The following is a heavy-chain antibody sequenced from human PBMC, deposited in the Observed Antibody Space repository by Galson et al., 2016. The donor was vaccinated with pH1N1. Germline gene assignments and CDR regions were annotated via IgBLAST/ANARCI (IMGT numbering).Heavy chain of an antibody. J-gene: IGHJ6*04. CDR1: GYYFSNYW. CDR3: ARHFPGTIHDYCYGMGV. Sequence: QSGAEVKKPGESLRISCETSGYYFSNYWISWVRQMPGKGLEWMGRIDPSDSYINYNPSFEGYVTISVDKSNSTAYLQWASLKTSDTAIYYCARHFPGTIHDYCYGMGVWGKGTTVTVSP. V-gene: IGHV5-10-1*01. D-gene: IGHD3-3*01. CDR2: IDPSDSYI.